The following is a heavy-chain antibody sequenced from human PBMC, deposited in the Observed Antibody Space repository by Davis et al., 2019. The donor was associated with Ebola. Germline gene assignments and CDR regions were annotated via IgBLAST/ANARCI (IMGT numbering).Heavy chain of an antibody. Sequence: GESLKISCAVSGITFSRYAMHWVRQAPGKGLEWVTDIAYDGRYESYAESVKGRFTISRDNSKNTLYLQVSGLITEDTALYYCVRDFVGANDFWGQGTLVTVSS. CDR3: VRDFVGANDF. CDR2: IAYDGRYE. V-gene: IGHV3-30*14. J-gene: IGHJ4*02. D-gene: IGHD1-26*01. CDR1: GITFSRYA.